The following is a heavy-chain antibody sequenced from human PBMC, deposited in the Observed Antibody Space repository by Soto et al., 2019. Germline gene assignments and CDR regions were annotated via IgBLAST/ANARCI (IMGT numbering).Heavy chain of an antibody. J-gene: IGHJ6*02. Sequence: GESLKLSCKGSGYSFTSYWIGWVRQMPGKGLEWMGIIYPGDSDTRYSPSFQGQVTISADKSISTAYLQWSSLKASDTAMYYCARIGSGSYLGSYYYYGMDVWGQGTTVTVSS. V-gene: IGHV5-51*01. CDR3: ARIGSGSYLGSYYYYGMDV. CDR1: GYSFTSYW. CDR2: IYPGDSDT. D-gene: IGHD1-26*01.